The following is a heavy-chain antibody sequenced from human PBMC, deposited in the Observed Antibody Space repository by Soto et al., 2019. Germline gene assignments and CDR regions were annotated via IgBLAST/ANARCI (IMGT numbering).Heavy chain of an antibody. CDR3: ARYSGKYQGPIDY. V-gene: IGHV3-30*03. CDR1: GFTFSHYG. CDR2: ISYDGSNT. J-gene: IGHJ4*02. D-gene: IGHD2-2*01. Sequence: QVQLVESGGGVVQPGRSLRLSCAASGFTFSHYGIHWVRRAPGKGLEWLAVISYDGSNTHYADSVKGRFTVSRDNSKNALYLQMNGLSAEYTAVYFCARYSGKYQGPIDYWGQGTLVTVSS.